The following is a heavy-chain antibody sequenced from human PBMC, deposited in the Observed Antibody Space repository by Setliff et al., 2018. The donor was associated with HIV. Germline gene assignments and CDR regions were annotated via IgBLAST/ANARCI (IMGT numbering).Heavy chain of an antibody. J-gene: IGHJ3*01. CDR1: GGSISRDSFY. D-gene: IGHD6-25*01. CDR3: ARTNKAAPASAGFDV. Sequence: SETLSLTCTVSGGSISRDSFYWGWFRQPPGEGLEWIGSIYYSGTTYYAPSLETRLTISVDTSRNHFSLTLNSVTAADTAIYYCARTNKAAPASAGFDVWGQGTMVTVSS. CDR2: IYYSGTT. V-gene: IGHV4-39*02.